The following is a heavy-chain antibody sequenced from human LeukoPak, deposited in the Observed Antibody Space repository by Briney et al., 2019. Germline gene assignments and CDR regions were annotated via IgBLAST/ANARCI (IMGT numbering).Heavy chain of an antibody. Sequence: GEPLQISCKGSGYSFTNYWICLVRHMHGKGLEWMGRIDPSDSYTNPSPSFQGHVTISADKSISTAYLQWSSRKASDTAMYYCARIMDYGVFDYWGQGTLVTVSS. V-gene: IGHV5-10-1*01. J-gene: IGHJ4*02. D-gene: IGHD4-17*01. CDR3: ARIMDYGVFDY. CDR1: GYSFTNYW. CDR2: IDPSDSYT.